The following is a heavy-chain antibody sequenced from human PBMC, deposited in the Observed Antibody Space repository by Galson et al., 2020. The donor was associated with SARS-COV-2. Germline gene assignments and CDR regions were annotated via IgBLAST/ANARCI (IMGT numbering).Heavy chain of an antibody. D-gene: IGHD6-19*01. CDR1: GFSPSTSGMC. J-gene: IGHJ4*02. CDR3: ARIDSSGCRGNY. CDR2: TDWDDDQ. V-gene: IGHV2-70*11. Sequence: SGPTLLKPPQPLTLTCTFSGFSPSTSGMCASWIRQSPGTALPWLARTDWDDDQYYSTSLKTRLTISKDTSKNQVVLTMTNMDPVDTATYSCARIDSSGCRGNYWGQGTLVTVSS.